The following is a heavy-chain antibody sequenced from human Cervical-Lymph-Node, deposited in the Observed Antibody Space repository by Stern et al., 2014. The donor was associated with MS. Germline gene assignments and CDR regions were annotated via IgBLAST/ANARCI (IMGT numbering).Heavy chain of an antibody. CDR3: ARDLVKDGIDY. CDR1: GFTFSSYG. V-gene: IGHV3-33*01. Sequence: QVQLVQSGGGVVQPGRSLRLSCAASGFTFSSYGMHWVRQAPGKGLEWVAVIWYDGSNKYYADSVKGRFTISRDNSKNTLYLQMNSLRAEDTAVYYCARDLVKDGIDYWGQGTLVTVSS. J-gene: IGHJ4*02. CDR2: IWYDGSNK. D-gene: IGHD3-22*01.